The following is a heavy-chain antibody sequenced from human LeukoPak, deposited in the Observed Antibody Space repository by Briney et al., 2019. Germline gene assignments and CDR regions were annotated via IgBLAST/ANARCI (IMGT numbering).Heavy chain of an antibody. CDR2: INPNSGGT. D-gene: IGHD5-12*01. CDR3: ANGYSGYVGWFDP. V-gene: IGHV1-2*02. J-gene: IGHJ5*02. Sequence: ASVKVSCKASGYTFTGYYMHWVRQAPGQGLEWMGWINPNSGGTNYAQKFQGRVTMTRDTSISTAYMELSSLRSDDTAVYYCANGYSGYVGWFDPWGQGTLVTVSS. CDR1: GYTFTGYY.